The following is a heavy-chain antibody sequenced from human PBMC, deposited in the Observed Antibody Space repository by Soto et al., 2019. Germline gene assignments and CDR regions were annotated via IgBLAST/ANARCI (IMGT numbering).Heavy chain of an antibody. CDR1: GYTFTSYY. D-gene: IGHD1-26*01. Sequence: QVQLVQSGAEVKKPGASVKVSCKASGYTFTSYYMHWVRQAPGQGLEWIGIINPSGGSTSYAQKFQGRVTMTRDTSTSTVYMELSSLRSEDTAVYYCAREIVGATTFLDFWGQGTLVTVSS. CDR3: AREIVGATTFLDF. J-gene: IGHJ4*02. CDR2: INPSGGST. V-gene: IGHV1-46*01.